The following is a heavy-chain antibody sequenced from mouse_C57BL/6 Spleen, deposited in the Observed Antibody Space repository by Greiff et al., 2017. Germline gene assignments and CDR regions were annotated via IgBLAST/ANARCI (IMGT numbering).Heavy chain of an antibody. CDR3: ATTKGYAMDY. Sequence: EVQRVESGPGLVKPSQSLSLTCSVTGYSITSGYYWNWIRQFPGNKLEWMGYRSYDGSNNYNPSLKNRISITRDTSKNQFFLKLNSVTTEDTATYYCATTKGYAMDYWGQGTSVTVSS. D-gene: IGHD2-1*01. J-gene: IGHJ4*01. V-gene: IGHV3-6*01. CDR1: GYSITSGYY. CDR2: RSYDGSN.